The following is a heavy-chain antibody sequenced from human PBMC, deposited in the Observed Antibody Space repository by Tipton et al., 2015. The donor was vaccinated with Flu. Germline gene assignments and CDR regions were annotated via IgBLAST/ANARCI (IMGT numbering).Heavy chain of an antibody. J-gene: IGHJ3*01. Sequence: SLRLSCAASGFIFSSYWMHWVRQAPGKGLEWVANIKQDGSEKYYVASVKGRFTISRDNAKNSLYLQMNSLSADDTAVYYCARDPFLGTGDAFDVWGRGTMVTVSS. V-gene: IGHV3-7*01. CDR2: IKQDGSEK. CDR3: ARDPFLGTGDAFDV. D-gene: IGHD2/OR15-2a*01. CDR1: GFIFSSYW.